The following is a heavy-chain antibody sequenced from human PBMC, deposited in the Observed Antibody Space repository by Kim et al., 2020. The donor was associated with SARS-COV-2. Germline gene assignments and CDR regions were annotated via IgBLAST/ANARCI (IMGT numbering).Heavy chain of an antibody. CDR3: ARVEGGSYTGWFDP. Sequence: AASVKDRFTSSRDNAKNSLYLQMNSLGAEDTAVYYCARVEGGSYTGWFDPWGQGTLVTVSS. D-gene: IGHD1-26*01. V-gene: IGHV3-11*05. J-gene: IGHJ5*02.